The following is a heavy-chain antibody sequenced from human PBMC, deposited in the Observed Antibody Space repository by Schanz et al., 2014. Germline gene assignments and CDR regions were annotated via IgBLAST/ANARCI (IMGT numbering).Heavy chain of an antibody. V-gene: IGHV4-59*01. D-gene: IGHD2-2*01. Sequence: QVQLQESGPGLVKPSETLSLTCTVSGVSIGGYYWSWIRQPPGKGLDWIGTISYSGSTNYNPSLKRRVTISVDTSKNQFSLKLSSVTAADTAVYYCAKPLIPSISYNWYFDLWGRGTLVTVSS. J-gene: IGHJ2*01. CDR3: AKPLIPSISYNWYFDL. CDR1: GVSIGGYY. CDR2: ISYSGST.